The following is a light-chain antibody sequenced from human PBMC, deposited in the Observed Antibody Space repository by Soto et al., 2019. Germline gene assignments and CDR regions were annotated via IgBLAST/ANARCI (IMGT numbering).Light chain of an antibody. Sequence: EKVMTQSPAALSVSPGERGTLSCRASQSVNSNLAWYQQKAGQAPRLLLYGASTRATGIPARFSGSASGTEFTLTISSLQSEDSAVYYCQQYNDWPLTFGGGTKVEIK. V-gene: IGKV3-15*01. J-gene: IGKJ4*01. CDR2: GAS. CDR1: QSVNSN. CDR3: QQYNDWPLT.